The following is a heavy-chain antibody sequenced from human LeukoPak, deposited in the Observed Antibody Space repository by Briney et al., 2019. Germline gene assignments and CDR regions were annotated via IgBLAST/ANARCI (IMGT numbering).Heavy chain of an antibody. CDR3: ARDQGHYGLDY. CDR2: IYSGGST. V-gene: IGHV3-66*01. CDR1: GFTVSSNY. D-gene: IGHD4-17*01. J-gene: IGHJ4*02. Sequence: GGSLRLSCAAPGFTVSSNYMSWVRQAPGKGLEWVSVIYSGGSTYYADSVKGRFTISRDNSKNTPYLQMNSLRAEDTAVYYCARDQGHYGLDYWGQGTLVTVSS.